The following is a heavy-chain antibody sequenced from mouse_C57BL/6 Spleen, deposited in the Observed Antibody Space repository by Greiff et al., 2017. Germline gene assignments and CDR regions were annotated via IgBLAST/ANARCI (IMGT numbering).Heavy chain of an antibody. CDR3: ARWLPGFDD. V-gene: IGHV1-63*01. J-gene: IGHJ2*01. Sequence: VQLQQSGAELVRPGTSVKMSCKASGYTFTNYWIGWAKQRPGHGLEWIGDIYPGGGYTNYNEKFKGKATLTADKSSNKTYMQFSSLTSEDSAIYYCARWLPGFDDWGQGTTLTVSS. CDR2: IYPGGGYT. D-gene: IGHD2-2*01. CDR1: GYTFTNYW.